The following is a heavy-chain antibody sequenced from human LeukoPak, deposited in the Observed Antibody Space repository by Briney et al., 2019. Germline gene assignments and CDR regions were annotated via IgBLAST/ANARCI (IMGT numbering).Heavy chain of an antibody. J-gene: IGHJ3*02. Sequence: GESLKISCKGSGYSFNTYWIGWVRQMPGKGLEWMGIIYPGDSDTRYSPSFQGQVTISADRSISTAYLQWSSLKASDTAMYYCAKSPSPLDAFDIWGQGTVVTVSS. CDR3: AKSPSPLDAFDI. CDR1: GYSFNTYW. V-gene: IGHV5-51*01. CDR2: IYPGDSDT.